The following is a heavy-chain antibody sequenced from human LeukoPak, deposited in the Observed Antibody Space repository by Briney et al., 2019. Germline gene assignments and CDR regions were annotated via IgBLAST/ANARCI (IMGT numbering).Heavy chain of an antibody. CDR1: GFTFSSYG. V-gene: IGHV3-33*06. J-gene: IGHJ4*02. CDR2: IWNDGSNK. CDR3: AKDPRRNYYDSSGRVYYFDY. D-gene: IGHD3-22*01. Sequence: PGGSLRLSCAASGFTFSSYGMHWVRQAPGKGLEWVAVIWNDGSNKYYADSVKGRFTISRDNSKNTLYLQMNSLRAEATAVYYCAKDPRRNYYDSSGRVYYFDYWGQGTLVTVSS.